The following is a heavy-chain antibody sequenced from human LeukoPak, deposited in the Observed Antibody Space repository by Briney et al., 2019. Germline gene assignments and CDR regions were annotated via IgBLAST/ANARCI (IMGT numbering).Heavy chain of an antibody. D-gene: IGHD3-3*01. J-gene: IGHJ5*02. CDR2: INPSGGST. CDR1: GYTFTSYY. Sequence: ASVKVSCKASGYTFTSYYIHWVRQAPGQGLEWMGIINPSGGSTTYAQKFQGRVTMTSDTSTSTVYMELSSLRSEDTAVYYCARHPTVITSSRITIFGVVKSPYNWFDPWGQGTLVTVSS. V-gene: IGHV1-46*01. CDR3: ARHPTVITSSRITIFGVVKSPYNWFDP.